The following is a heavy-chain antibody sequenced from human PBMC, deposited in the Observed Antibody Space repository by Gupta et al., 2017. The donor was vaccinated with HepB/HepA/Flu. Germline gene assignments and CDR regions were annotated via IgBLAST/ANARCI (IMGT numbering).Heavy chain of an antibody. J-gene: IGHJ4*02. CDR1: GDSIRGSY. Sequence: QVQLQESGPGLVKPSETLSLICTVSGDSIRGSYWSWIRQSPGKGLEWIGFIWNSETTNYNPSRRGRITMSIDTSENQVSLNLSSVTAADTAVYYCARHWGGYSGYDSTFESWGQGTLVTVSS. V-gene: IGHV4-59*08. CDR2: IWNSETT. D-gene: IGHD5-12*01. CDR3: ARHWGGYSGYDSTFES.